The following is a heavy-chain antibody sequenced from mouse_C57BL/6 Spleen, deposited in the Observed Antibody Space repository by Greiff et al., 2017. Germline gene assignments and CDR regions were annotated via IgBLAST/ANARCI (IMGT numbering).Heavy chain of an antibody. CDR3: ARHYSDYVPYYCAMDY. D-gene: IGHD2-12*01. CDR1: GYTFTGYW. J-gene: IGHJ4*01. CDR2: LLPGSGST. V-gene: IGHV1-9*01. Sequence: VQLQQPGAELMKPGASVKLSCKATGYTFTGYWIEWVKQRPGHGLEWIGELLPGSGSTNYNEKFKGKATFTADTSSNTAYMQLSSLTTEDSAIYYCARHYSDYVPYYCAMDYWGQGTSVTVSS.